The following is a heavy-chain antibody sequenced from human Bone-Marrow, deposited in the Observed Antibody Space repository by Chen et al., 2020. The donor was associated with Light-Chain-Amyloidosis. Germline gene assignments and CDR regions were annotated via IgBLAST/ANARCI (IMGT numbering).Heavy chain of an antibody. CDR1: GASASRGGFY. V-gene: IGHV4-31*03. Sequence: QVHLQESGPGLVKPSQTLSPICSVSGASASRGGFYWSWIRQHPGKGLEWIGHIYTSGSTTYSPSLKSRVTLSIGSSKNQISLKMSSVTAADTAVYYCASGLTTGTAKAVFYQCAMDVWGQGTTFTVSS. CDR2: IYTSGST. D-gene: IGHD1-1*01. J-gene: IGHJ6*02. CDR3: ASGLTTGTAKAVFYQCAMDV.